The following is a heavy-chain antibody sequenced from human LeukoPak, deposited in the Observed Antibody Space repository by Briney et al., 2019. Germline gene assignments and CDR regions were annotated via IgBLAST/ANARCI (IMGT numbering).Heavy chain of an antibody. Sequence: GASVKVSCKASGYTFTSYYMHWVRQAPGQGLEWMGIINPSGGSTTSAQKFQDRVTMTRDTSTSTLYMELSSLRSEDTAVYYCARVGHYYDGSGYYYDYWGQGTLVTVSS. CDR3: ARVGHYYDGSGYYYDY. D-gene: IGHD3-22*01. J-gene: IGHJ4*02. V-gene: IGHV1-46*01. CDR1: GYTFTSYY. CDR2: INPSGGST.